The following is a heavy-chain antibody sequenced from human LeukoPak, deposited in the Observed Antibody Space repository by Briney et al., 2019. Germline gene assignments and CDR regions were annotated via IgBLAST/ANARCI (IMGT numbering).Heavy chain of an antibody. D-gene: IGHD2-15*01. CDR3: VRSGYCYGGTCHSGAFDI. Sequence: ASVTVSFTASGYTFTSYGISWVRQAPGQGLEWMGWISAYNGNTNFPQKLQGRITMTTDTSTSTAYTELRSLRSDDTAVYYCVRSGYCYGGTCHSGAFDIWGQGTVVTVSS. CDR2: ISAYNGNT. CDR1: GYTFTSYG. V-gene: IGHV1-18*01. J-gene: IGHJ3*02.